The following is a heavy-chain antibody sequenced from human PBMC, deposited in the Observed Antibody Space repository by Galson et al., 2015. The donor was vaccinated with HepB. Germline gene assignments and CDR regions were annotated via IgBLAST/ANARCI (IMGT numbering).Heavy chain of an antibody. D-gene: IGHD4-17*01. Sequence: SLRLSCAVSGFTFSNYCMSWVRQAPGKGLEWVANIKQDGSEKYYVDSVKGRFTISRDNAKNSLYLQMNSLRAEDTAVYYCARHLTTWEYYYYAMDVWGQGTTVTVSS. CDR3: ARHLTTWEYYYYAMDV. CDR1: GFTFSNYC. J-gene: IGHJ6*02. CDR2: IKQDGSEK. V-gene: IGHV3-7*01.